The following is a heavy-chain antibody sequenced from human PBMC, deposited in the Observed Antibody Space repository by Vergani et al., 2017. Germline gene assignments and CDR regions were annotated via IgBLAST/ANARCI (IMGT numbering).Heavy chain of an antibody. J-gene: IGHJ6*03. CDR2: IWYDGSKE. D-gene: IGHD2-8*01. Sequence: VRLVESGGGLVKPGRSLRLSCAGSGFTLSSHAMHWVRQAPGKGLEWVAFIWYDGSKEYYADSVKGRFTISRDNSKNTLYLQMNNLRAADTAVYYCARSGYCAHGVCYMTYYYYMDVWGKGTAVTVSS. CDR3: ARSGYCAHGVCYMTYYYYMDV. CDR1: GFTLSSHA. V-gene: IGHV3-33*01.